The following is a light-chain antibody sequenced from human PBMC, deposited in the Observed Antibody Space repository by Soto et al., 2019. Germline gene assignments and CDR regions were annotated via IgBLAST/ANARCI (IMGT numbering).Light chain of an antibody. CDR3: HQYNTGHPKRA. J-gene: IGKJ4*01. Sequence: VVTQSPATLSVFPGETATLSCRASQSVSSDLAWYQQRPGQAPRLLIFGASTRATGIPARFRGSGSGTEFRLTISSLQSEDFATYYCHQYNTGHPKRAFGGGTKVDIK. V-gene: IGKV3-15*01. CDR2: GAS. CDR1: QSVSSD.